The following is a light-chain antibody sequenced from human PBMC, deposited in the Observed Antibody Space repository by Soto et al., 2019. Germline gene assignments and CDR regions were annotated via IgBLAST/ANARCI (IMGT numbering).Light chain of an antibody. CDR3: QSSDSSLNV. Sequence: QSVLTQPPSVSGAPGQRVTISCTGSSSNIGAGYDVHWYQQLPGTAPKLLIYGNSNRPSGVPDRFSGSKSGTSASLAITGIQAEDEADYYCQSSDSSLNVFGTGTKVTVL. V-gene: IGLV1-40*01. J-gene: IGLJ1*01. CDR1: SSNIGAGYD. CDR2: GNS.